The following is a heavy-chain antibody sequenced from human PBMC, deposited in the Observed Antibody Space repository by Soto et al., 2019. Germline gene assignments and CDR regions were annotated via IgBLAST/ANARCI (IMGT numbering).Heavy chain of an antibody. J-gene: IGHJ4*02. CDR3: AGDLISTAAGSPSVF. D-gene: IGHD6-13*01. V-gene: IGHV1-18*01. CDR1: GYTFTSYG. Sequence: QVQLVQSGAEVKKPGASVKVSCKASGYTFTSYGISWVRQAPGQGLEWMGWISAYNGNTNYAQKLQGRVTMTTDTSTSTGYMELRRLRSDDTAVYYCAGDLISTAAGSPSVFWGQGTLVTVSS. CDR2: ISAYNGNT.